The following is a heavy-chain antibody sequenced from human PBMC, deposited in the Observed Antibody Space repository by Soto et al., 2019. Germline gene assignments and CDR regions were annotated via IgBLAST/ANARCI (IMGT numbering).Heavy chain of an antibody. D-gene: IGHD3-22*01. J-gene: IGHJ5*02. CDR2: IYHTGNA. V-gene: IGHV4-39*01. CDR1: VDSISKSRFY. Sequence: LSEARSLTCCGSVDSISKSRFYGAWIRQAPGEGMEWIGSIYHTGNAYYNPSLKSRVTISVDTSKNQFSLKLTSVTAADAALYYCARDFFDSSDYTTNWFDPWGQGTLVIVS. CDR3: ARDFFDSSDYTTNWFDP.